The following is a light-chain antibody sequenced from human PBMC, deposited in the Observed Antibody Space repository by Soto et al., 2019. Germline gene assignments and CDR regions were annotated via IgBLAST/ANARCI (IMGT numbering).Light chain of an antibody. Sequence: DIQMTQSPSSLSASVGDRVTITCRASQSITRYLNWYQQKPGKAPRLLIYAASSLQSGVPSRFSGSGSGTDFALTISSLQPEDFATYYCQQSYSTPFAFDPGTKVDFK. CDR3: QQSYSTPFA. J-gene: IGKJ3*01. CDR1: QSITRY. V-gene: IGKV1-39*01. CDR2: AAS.